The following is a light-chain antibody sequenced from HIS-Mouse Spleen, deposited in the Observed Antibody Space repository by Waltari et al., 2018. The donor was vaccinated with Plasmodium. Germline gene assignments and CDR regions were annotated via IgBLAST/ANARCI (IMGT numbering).Light chain of an antibody. CDR2: GAS. Sequence: EIVMTQSPATLSVSPGERATLSCRASQSVCSNLAWYQQKPGQAPRLLIYGASTRATGIPASFSGSGSGTEFTLTISSLQSEDFAVYYCQQYNNWSFTFGPGTKVDIK. V-gene: IGKV3-15*01. CDR1: QSVCSN. CDR3: QQYNNWSFT. J-gene: IGKJ3*01.